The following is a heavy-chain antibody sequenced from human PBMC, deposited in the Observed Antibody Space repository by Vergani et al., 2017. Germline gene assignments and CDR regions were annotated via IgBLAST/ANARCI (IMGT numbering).Heavy chain of an antibody. D-gene: IGHD3-22*01. J-gene: IGHJ2*01. V-gene: IGHV3-23*01. CDR2: ISGSGGTT. CDR3: AKHYYDSSGDYMVRYFDL. Sequence: EVQLLESGGGLVQPGGSLRLSCAASGFTFSSYAMSWVRQAPGKGVEWVSDISGSGGTTNYAASVNGRFTISRDNMLYLQMNSLRAEDTAVSYFAKHYYDSSGDYMVRYFDLWGRGTLVTVSS. CDR1: GFTFSSYA.